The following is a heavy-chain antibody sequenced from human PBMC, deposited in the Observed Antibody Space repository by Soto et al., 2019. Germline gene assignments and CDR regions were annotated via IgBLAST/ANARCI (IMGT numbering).Heavy chain of an antibody. CDR1: GFTFSSYW. Sequence: PGGSLRLSCEASGFTFSSYWMHWVRQGPGKGLEWLSLINSDGSSPNYADSVKGRFTVSRDNSKNTLYLELNSLRAEDTAIYYCVKDTQWLETFFDYWGQGTLVTVSS. D-gene: IGHD6-19*01. V-gene: IGHV3-74*01. CDR3: VKDTQWLETFFDY. CDR2: INSDGSSP. J-gene: IGHJ4*02.